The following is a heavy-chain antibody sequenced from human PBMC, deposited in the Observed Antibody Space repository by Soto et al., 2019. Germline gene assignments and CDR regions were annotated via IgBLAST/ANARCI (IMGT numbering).Heavy chain of an antibody. J-gene: IGHJ3*02. CDR2: ISAYNGNK. Sequence: GXSXKISFKASGYTXSSYGSRLVRQAPGQGLEWMGWISAYNGNKNYAQKLQGRVTMTTDTSTSTAYMELRSLRSDDTAVYYCARDIVVVVAATRGAFDIWGQGTMVTVSS. CDR3: ARDIVVVVAATRGAFDI. D-gene: IGHD2-15*01. CDR1: GYTXSSYG. V-gene: IGHV1-18*04.